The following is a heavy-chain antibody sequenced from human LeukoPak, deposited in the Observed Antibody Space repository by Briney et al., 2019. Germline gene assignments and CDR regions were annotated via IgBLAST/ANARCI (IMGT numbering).Heavy chain of an antibody. CDR3: ARVFDSSGYYPRYYFDY. CDR1: GGSISSGDYY. Sequence: SQTLSLTCTVSGGSISSGDYYWSWIRQPPGKGLEWIGYIYYSGSTYYNPSLKSRVTISVDTSKNQLSLKLSSVTAADTAVYYCARVFDSSGYYPRYYFDYWGQGTLVTVSS. J-gene: IGHJ4*02. D-gene: IGHD3-22*01. V-gene: IGHV4-30-4*01. CDR2: IYYSGST.